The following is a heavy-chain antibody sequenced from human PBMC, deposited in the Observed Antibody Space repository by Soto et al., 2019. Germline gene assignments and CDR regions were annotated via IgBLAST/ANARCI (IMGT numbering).Heavy chain of an antibody. CDR2: ISGSGTST. CDR1: GFTFSSYA. CDR3: AKSLSALFSLGDFKY. J-gene: IGHJ4*02. Sequence: AGGSLRLSCAASGFTFSSYALNWVRQAPGKGLEWVAEISGSGTSTYYAPSVKGRFIISSDSSKNTLYLRMYSLRAEDTAMYYCAKSLSALFSLGDFKYWGQGALVTSPQ. V-gene: IGHV3-23*01. D-gene: IGHD2-21*01.